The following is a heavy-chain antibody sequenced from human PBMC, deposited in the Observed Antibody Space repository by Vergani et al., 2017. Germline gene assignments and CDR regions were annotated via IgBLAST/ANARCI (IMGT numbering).Heavy chain of an antibody. CDR1: GYTFRDYA. Sequence: EAQLLESGGGFVQPGGSLRLSCAASGYTFRDYAMSWVRQAPGKGLEWVSGISDRGDGTDYADSVQGRFTIFRDNSKNTLYLQMNSLRVEDTAVYYCASFGGYSYGGDAFDIWGQGTMVTVSS. CDR3: ASFGGYSYGGDAFDI. D-gene: IGHD5-18*01. CDR2: ISDRGDGT. V-gene: IGHV3-23*01. J-gene: IGHJ3*02.